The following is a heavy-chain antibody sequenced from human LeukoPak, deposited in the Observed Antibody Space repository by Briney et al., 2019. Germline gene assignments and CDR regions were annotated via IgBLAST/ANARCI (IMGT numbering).Heavy chain of an antibody. CDR2: ISGGGGNT. V-gene: IGHV3-23*01. CDR1: KFAFSSYA. Sequence: GGSLRLSCAASKFAFSSYAMSWVRQAPGKGLEWVSAISGGGGNTYYADSVKGRFTISRDNSKNTLYLQMDSLRAEDTAVYYCGKNRYSGSLSPFDIWGQGTMVTVSS. D-gene: IGHD1-26*01. CDR3: GKNRYSGSLSPFDI. J-gene: IGHJ3*02.